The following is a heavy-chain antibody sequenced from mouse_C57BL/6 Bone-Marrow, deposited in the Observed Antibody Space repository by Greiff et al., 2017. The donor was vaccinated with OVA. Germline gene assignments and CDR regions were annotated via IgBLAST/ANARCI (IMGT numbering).Heavy chain of an antibody. J-gene: IGHJ2*01. Sequence: VQLQQPGAELVKPGASVKMSCKASGYTFTSYWITWVKQRPGQGLEWIGDIYPGSGSTNYNEKFKSKATLTVDTSSSTAYMQLSSLTSEDSAVYYCASYYGYDLYYFDYWGQGTTLTVSS. D-gene: IGHD2-2*01. CDR1: GYTFTSYW. V-gene: IGHV1-55*01. CDR2: IYPGSGST. CDR3: ASYYGYDLYYFDY.